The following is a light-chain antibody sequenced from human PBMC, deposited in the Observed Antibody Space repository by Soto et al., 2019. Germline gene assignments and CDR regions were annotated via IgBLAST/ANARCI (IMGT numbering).Light chain of an antibody. CDR2: AAS. CDR1: QSISSY. J-gene: IGKJ1*01. Sequence: DIQMNQSPSSLSASLGDRVTITCRASQSISSYLNWYQQKPGKAPKLLIYAASSLQSGVPSRFSGSGSGTDFTLTISSLQPEDFATYYCQQSYSTPVTFGQGTKVDI. V-gene: IGKV1-39*01. CDR3: QQSYSTPVT.